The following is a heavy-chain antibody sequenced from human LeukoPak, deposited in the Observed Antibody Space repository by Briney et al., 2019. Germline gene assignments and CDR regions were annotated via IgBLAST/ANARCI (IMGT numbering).Heavy chain of an antibody. D-gene: IGHD3-22*01. V-gene: IGHV4-59*08. CDR1: GGSFSGYY. CDR3: ARHDSYDSSGYYSGYFQH. J-gene: IGHJ1*01. CDR2: IYYSGST. Sequence: SETLSLTCAVYGGSFSGYYWSWIRQPPGKGLEWIGYIYYSGSTNYNPSLKSRVTISVDTSKKQFSLKLSSVTAADTAVYYCARHDSYDSSGYYSGYFQHWGQGTLVTVSS.